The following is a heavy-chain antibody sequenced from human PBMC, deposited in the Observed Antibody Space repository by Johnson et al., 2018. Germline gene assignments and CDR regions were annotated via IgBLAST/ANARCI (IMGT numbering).Heavy chain of an antibody. CDR3: AKKDYGPTEYFQH. D-gene: IGHD4-17*01. J-gene: IGHJ1*01. V-gene: IGHV3-30*18. CDR1: GFTFSSYA. Sequence: QVQLVQSGGGVVQPGRSLRLSCAASGFTFSSYAMHWVRQAPGKGLEWVAVISYDGSNKYYADSVKGRFTISRDNSKNTVYLQMNSLRAEDTAVYFCAKKDYGPTEYFQHWGQGTLVTVSS. CDR2: ISYDGSNK.